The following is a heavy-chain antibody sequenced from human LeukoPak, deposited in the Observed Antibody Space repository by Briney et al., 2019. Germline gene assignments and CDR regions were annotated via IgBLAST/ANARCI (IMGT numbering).Heavy chain of an antibody. CDR2: IYYSGST. V-gene: IGHV4-31*03. CDR3: ARDYGSGSYPYNWFDP. CDR1: SGSNSSGGYY. J-gene: IGHJ5*02. D-gene: IGHD3-10*01. Sequence: PSETLSLTCTVSSGSNSSGGYYWSWIRQHPGKGLEWIGYIYYSGSTYYNPSLKSRVTISVDTSKNQFSLKLSSVTAADTAVYYCARDYGSGSYPYNWFDPWGQGTLVTVSS.